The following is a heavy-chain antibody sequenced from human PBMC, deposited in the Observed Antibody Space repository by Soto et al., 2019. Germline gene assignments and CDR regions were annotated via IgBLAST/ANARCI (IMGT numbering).Heavy chain of an antibody. CDR1: GFTFNNYG. Sequence: QVQLVESGGGVVQPGRSLRLSCAASGFTFNNYGMHWVRQAPGKGLEWLAVIWNDGSNNYYANSVKGRFTISRDNSKNTLYLHMSSLRADDTAVYYCARRQIPPPTRGPANARGGMDVWGQGTTVTVSS. CDR3: ARRQIPPPTRGPANARGGMDV. D-gene: IGHD2-2*01. CDR2: IWNDGSNN. J-gene: IGHJ6*02. V-gene: IGHV3-33*01.